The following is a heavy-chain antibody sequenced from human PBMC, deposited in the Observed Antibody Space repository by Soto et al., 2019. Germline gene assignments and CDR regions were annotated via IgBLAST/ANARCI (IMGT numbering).Heavy chain of an antibody. CDR3: AKDSRITMIVAPFDY. CDR1: GFTFSSYA. CDR2: ISYDGSNK. D-gene: IGHD3-22*01. Sequence: PGGSLRLSCAASGFTFSSYAMHWVRQAPGKGLEWVAVISYDGSNKYYADSVKGRFTISRDNSKNTLYLQMNSLRAEDTAVYYCAKDSRITMIVAPFDYWGQGTLVTVSS. V-gene: IGHV3-30-3*01. J-gene: IGHJ4*02.